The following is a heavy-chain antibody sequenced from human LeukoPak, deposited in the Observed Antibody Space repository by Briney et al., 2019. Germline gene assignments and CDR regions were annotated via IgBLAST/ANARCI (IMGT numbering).Heavy chain of an antibody. CDR1: GYTFTSYY. D-gene: IGHD6-13*01. V-gene: IGHV1-46*04. CDR2: INPTGGST. J-gene: IGHJ5*02. Sequence: ASVKVSCKASGYTFTSYYMQWVRQAPGQGLEWMGTINPTGGSTNYAQKLQGGVTMTRDKSTSTVYMELNSLRSEDTAMYYCARGLLRSQLDWFDPWGQGTLITVSS. CDR3: ARGLLRSQLDWFDP.